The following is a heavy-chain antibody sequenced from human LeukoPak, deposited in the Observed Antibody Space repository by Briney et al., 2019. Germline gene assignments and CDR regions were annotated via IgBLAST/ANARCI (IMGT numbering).Heavy chain of an antibody. CDR1: GYSISSGYY. CDR3: VRDYPVVGATS. Sequence: SETLSLTCTVSGYSISSGYYWGWIRQPPGKGLEWIGSIYHSGSTYYNPSLKSRVTISVDTSKNQFSLKLSSVTAADTAVYYCVRDYPVVGATSWSQGTLVTVSS. D-gene: IGHD1-26*01. V-gene: IGHV4-38-2*02. J-gene: IGHJ4*02. CDR2: IYHSGST.